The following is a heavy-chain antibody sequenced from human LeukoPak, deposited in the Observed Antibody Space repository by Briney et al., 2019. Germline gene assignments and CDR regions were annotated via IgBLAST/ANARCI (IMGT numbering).Heavy chain of an antibody. CDR1: GGSISSYY. V-gene: IGHV4-59*01. J-gene: IGHJ4*02. CDR3: ARGGPMVRGVIIYFDY. CDR2: IYYSGST. D-gene: IGHD3-10*01. Sequence: PSETLSLTCTVSGGSISSYYWSWIRQPPGKGLEWIGHIYYSGSTNYNPSLKSRVTISVDTSKNQFSLKLSSVTAADTAVYYCARGGPMVRGVIIYFDYWGQGTLVTVSS.